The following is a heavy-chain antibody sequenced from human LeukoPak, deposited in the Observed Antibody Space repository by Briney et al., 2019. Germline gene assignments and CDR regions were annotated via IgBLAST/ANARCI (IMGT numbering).Heavy chain of an antibody. Sequence: GGSLRLSCTASGFTFGDYAMSWVRQAPGKGRGWVGFIRSNTFGGTGEYAASVKGRFTISRDDSKSIAYLQMNSLKTEDTAVYYCSRDQYRYNYGSGSSGLFDYWGQGTLVTVSS. CDR2: IRSNTFGGTG. J-gene: IGHJ4*02. CDR1: GFTFGDYA. D-gene: IGHD3-10*01. V-gene: IGHV3-49*04. CDR3: SRDQYRYNYGSGSSGLFDY.